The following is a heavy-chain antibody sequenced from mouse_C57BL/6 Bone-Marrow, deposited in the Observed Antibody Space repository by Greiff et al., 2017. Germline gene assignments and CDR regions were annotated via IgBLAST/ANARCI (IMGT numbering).Heavy chain of an antibody. CDR2: IDPSDSYT. D-gene: IGHD2-4*01. V-gene: IGHV1-59*01. Sequence: QVQLQQPGAELVRPGTSVKLSCKASGYTFTSYWMPWVKQRPGQGLEWIGVIDPSDSYTNYNQKFKGKATLTVDTSSSTAYMQLSSLTSEDSAVYYCARWGYDYDGAWFAYWGQGTLVTVSA. J-gene: IGHJ3*01. CDR1: GYTFTSYW. CDR3: ARWGYDYDGAWFAY.